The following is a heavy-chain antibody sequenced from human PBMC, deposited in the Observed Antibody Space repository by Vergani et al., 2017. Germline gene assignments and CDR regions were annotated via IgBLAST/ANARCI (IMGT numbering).Heavy chain of an antibody. Sequence: QVQLVESGGGVVHPGRSLRLSCAASGFTFSNFGMHWVRQAPGKGLEWVAVISYDGSSKYYADSVKGRFTISRDSSKNTLFLQMNRLRTEDTAVYYCAKDIRSGFCSGGSCSEFDYWGQGTLVTVSS. CDR2: ISYDGSSK. CDR3: AKDIRSGFCSGGSCSEFDY. V-gene: IGHV3-30*18. D-gene: IGHD2-15*01. J-gene: IGHJ4*02. CDR1: GFTFSNFG.